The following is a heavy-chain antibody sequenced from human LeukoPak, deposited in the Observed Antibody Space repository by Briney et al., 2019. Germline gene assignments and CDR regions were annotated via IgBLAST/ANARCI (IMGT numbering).Heavy chain of an antibody. CDR1: GYTSATSW. V-gene: IGHV5-51*01. Sequence: GESLKISCKGSGYTSATSWIGWVRQMPGKGVEWMGIIYPGDSDTRYSPSFQGQVTISADKSISTAYLQWSSLRASDTAMYYCARQGYSSSSGGWFDPWGQGTLVTVSS. CDR3: ARQGYSSSSGGWFDP. CDR2: IYPGDSDT. J-gene: IGHJ5*02. D-gene: IGHD6-6*01.